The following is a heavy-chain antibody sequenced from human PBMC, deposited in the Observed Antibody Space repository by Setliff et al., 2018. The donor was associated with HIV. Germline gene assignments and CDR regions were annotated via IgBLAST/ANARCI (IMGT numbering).Heavy chain of an antibody. CDR2: INVGKGDT. CDR1: GYIFSNHA. V-gene: IGHV1-3*01. CDR3: ARDGRQWLIRFVDY. J-gene: IGHJ4*02. Sequence: ASVKVSCKASGYIFSNHALHWVRQAPGQGLEWMGWINVGKGDTKSSQKFQGRFTITTAYMELSRLRPDDTAVYYCARDGRQWLIRFVDYWGQGALVTVSS. D-gene: IGHD6-19*01.